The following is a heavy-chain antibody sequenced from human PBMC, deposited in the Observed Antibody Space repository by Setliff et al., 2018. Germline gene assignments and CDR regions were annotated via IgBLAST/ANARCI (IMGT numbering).Heavy chain of an antibody. CDR3: AHSGAYYDILTGYISPLDY. D-gene: IGHD3-9*01. V-gene: IGHV2-5*02. CDR2: IYWDDDK. CDR1: GFSLSTSGVG. Sequence: SGPTLVNPTQTLTLTCTFSGFSLSTSGVGVGWIRQPPGKALEWLALIYWDDDKRYSPSLKSRLTITKDTSKNQVVLTMTNMDPVDTATYYCAHSGAYYDILTGYISPLDYWGQGTLVTVSS. J-gene: IGHJ4*02.